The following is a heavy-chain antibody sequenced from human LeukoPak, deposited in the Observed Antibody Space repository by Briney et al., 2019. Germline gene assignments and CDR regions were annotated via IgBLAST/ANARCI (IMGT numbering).Heavy chain of an antibody. CDR1: GYTFTSYG. V-gene: IGHV1-18*01. CDR3: ARAAAPAYGGDAFDI. Sequence: ASVKVSCKASGYTFTSYGISWVRQAPGQGLEWMGWISAYNGNTNYAQKLQGRVTMTTDTSTSTAYMELRSLRSDDTAVYYCARAAAPAYGGDAFDIWGQGTMVTVSS. CDR2: ISAYNGNT. J-gene: IGHJ3*02. D-gene: IGHD3-16*01.